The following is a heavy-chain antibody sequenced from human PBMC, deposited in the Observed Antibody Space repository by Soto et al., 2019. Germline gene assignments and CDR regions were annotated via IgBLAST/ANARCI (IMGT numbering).Heavy chain of an antibody. J-gene: IGHJ4*02. V-gene: IGHV4-59*01. CDR3: AREVGPVISSGWQYYFDY. Sequence: LSLTCTVSGGSISSYYWSWIRQPPGKGPEWIGYIYYSGSTNYNPSLKSRVTISVDTSKNQFSLKLSSVTAADAAVYYCAREVGPVISSGWQYYFDYWGQGTLVTVSS. CDR2: IYYSGST. CDR1: GGSISSYY. D-gene: IGHD6-19*01.